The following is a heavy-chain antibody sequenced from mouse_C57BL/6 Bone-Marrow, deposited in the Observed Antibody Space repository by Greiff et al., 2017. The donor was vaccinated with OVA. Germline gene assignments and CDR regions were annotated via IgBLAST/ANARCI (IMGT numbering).Heavy chain of an antibody. D-gene: IGHD2-4*01. CDR2: ISNLAYSI. V-gene: IGHV5-15*01. Sequence: EVQRVESGGGLVQPGGSLKLSCAASGFTFSDYGMAWVRQAPRKGPEWVAFISNLAYSIYYADTVTGRFTISRENAKNTLYLEMSSLRSEDTAMYYCARQGYDYEGLFAYWGQGTLVTVSA. CDR3: ARQGYDYEGLFAY. CDR1: GFTFSDYG. J-gene: IGHJ3*01.